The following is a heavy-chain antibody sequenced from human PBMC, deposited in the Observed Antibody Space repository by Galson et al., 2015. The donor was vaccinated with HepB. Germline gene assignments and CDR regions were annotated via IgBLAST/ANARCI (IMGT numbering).Heavy chain of an antibody. J-gene: IGHJ5*01. CDR3: ARGHWGIET. Sequence: SLRLSCAASGFSFNNYYMTWIRQAPGKGLEYISYISSGGRTIFYADSVKGRFTISRDNAKNSLYLQMDTLKPEDTAVYYCARGHWGIETWGPGAQVTVSS. CDR1: GFSFNNYY. D-gene: IGHD3-16*01. CDR2: ISSGGRTI. V-gene: IGHV3-11*01.